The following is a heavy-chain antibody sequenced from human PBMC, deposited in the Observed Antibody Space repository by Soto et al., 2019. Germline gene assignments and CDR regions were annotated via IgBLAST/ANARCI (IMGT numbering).Heavy chain of an antibody. Sequence: SETLSLTCTVSGGSISSGEYYWTWIRQPPGKGLEWIGTFYYSENTYYNPSLKSRVTISVDTSKNQFSLKLSSVTAADTAVYYCAKLAGYCSGNSCHGDYAMDVWGQGTTVTVSS. J-gene: IGHJ6*02. D-gene: IGHD2-15*01. V-gene: IGHV4-39*01. CDR2: FYYSENT. CDR3: AKLAGYCSGNSCHGDYAMDV. CDR1: GGSISSGEYY.